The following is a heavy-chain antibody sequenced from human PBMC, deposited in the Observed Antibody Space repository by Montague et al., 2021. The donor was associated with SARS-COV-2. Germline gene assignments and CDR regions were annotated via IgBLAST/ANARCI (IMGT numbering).Heavy chain of an antibody. Sequence: SETLSLTCTVSGDFVSPYFWTWIRQPPGKGLEWIAYVYYSRSSSYKPSXXGRVSIAVDTSKNQFSLRLSTVTAADTAIYYCVRDPAPSGSGTFYDYWGQGALVAVSS. V-gene: IGHV4-59*02. CDR3: VRDPAPSGSGTFYDY. D-gene: IGHD1-26*01. CDR1: GDFVSPYF. CDR2: VYYSRSS. J-gene: IGHJ4*02.